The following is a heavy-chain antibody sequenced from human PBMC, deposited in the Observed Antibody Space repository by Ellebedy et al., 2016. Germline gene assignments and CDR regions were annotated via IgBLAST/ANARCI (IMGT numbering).Heavy chain of an antibody. J-gene: IGHJ5*02. CDR1: GGSISSYY. Sequence: SETLSLTCTVSGGSISSYYWSWIRQPPGRGLEWIGYIYYSGSTNYNTSLKSRVTISVDTSKNQFSLKLSSVTAADTAVYYCARGPSITIFGVVTLNGGWFDPWGQGTLVTVSS. V-gene: IGHV4-59*01. CDR3: ARGPSITIFGVVTLNGGWFDP. CDR2: IYYSGST. D-gene: IGHD3-3*01.